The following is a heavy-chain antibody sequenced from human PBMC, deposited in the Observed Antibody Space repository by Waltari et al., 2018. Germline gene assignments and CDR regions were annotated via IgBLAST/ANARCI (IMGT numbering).Heavy chain of an antibody. CDR3: ARDHHSDWPGGVCFHFDY. D-gene: IGHD2-8*02. CDR1: GYTFTGFY. V-gene: IGHV1-2*06. Sequence: QVQLVQSGAEVKKPGASVKVSCKTSGYTFTGFYIYWMRQAPGQGLEYMGRINPDSGATDYAQKVEGRLTMTRDTSINTAYMEMSSLTPDDTAVFYCARDHHSDWPGGVCFHFDYWGQGTLVTVSS. CDR2: INPDSGAT. J-gene: IGHJ4*02.